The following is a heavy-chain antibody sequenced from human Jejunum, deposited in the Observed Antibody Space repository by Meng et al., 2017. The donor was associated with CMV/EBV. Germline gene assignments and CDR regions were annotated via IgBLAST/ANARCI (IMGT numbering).Heavy chain of an antibody. D-gene: IGHD5-12*01. CDR3: ARMGYGFEFFDV. J-gene: IGHJ3*01. CDR2: INADGSET. Sequence: AASGFSLNTNRRNWVRQAPGKGLEWVANINADGSETYYVDSVRGRFTISRDNAKNSLYLQMNGLRVEDTAVYYCARMGYGFEFFDVWGQGTMVTVSS. V-gene: IGHV3-7*01. CDR1: GFSLNTNR.